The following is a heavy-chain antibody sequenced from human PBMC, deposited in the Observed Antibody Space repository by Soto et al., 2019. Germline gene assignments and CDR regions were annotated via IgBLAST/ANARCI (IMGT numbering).Heavy chain of an antibody. D-gene: IGHD4-17*01. CDR2: IYHSGST. CDR1: GGSISSXXX. Sequence: TLSLTCAVSGGSISSXXXXXWVRQPPGKGLEWIGEIYHSGSTNYTPSLKSRVTISVDKSKNQFSLKLSSVTAADTAVYYCARDRSDYGDYVIDYWGQGTLVTVSS. CDR3: ARDRSDYGDYVIDY. V-gene: IGHV4-4*02. J-gene: IGHJ4*02.